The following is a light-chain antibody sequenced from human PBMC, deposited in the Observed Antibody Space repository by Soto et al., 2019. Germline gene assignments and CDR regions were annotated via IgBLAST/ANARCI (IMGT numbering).Light chain of an antibody. V-gene: IGKV1-5*01. CDR3: QQYNGYST. J-gene: IGKJ1*01. CDR2: DAS. Sequence: DIQMTQSASTLSASVGDGVTVTCRASQSISNWLAWYQQKPGKAPKLLIYDASSLQSGVPSRFSGSGSGTEFTLTISSLQPHDLATYYCQQYNGYSTFGQGTKVDI. CDR1: QSISNW.